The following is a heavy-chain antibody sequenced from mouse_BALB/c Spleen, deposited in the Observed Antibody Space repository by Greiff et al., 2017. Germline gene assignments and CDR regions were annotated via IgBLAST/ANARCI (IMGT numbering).Heavy chain of an antibody. V-gene: IGHV1-54*01. CDR1: GYAFTDYL. CDR3: ASRGYFDY. Sequence: QVQLQQSGAELVRPGTSVKVSCKASGYAFTDYLIEWVKQRPGQGLEWIGVINPGSGGTKYNEKFKGKATLTADTSSSTAYMQLSSLTSDDSAVYFCASRGYFDYWGQGTTLTVSS. CDR2: INPGSGGT. J-gene: IGHJ2*01.